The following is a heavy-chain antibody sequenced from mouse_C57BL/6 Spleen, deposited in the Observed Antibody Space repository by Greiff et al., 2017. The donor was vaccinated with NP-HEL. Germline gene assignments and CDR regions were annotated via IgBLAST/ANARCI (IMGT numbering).Heavy chain of an antibody. J-gene: IGHJ2*01. CDR1: GFTFSDYG. D-gene: IGHD2-4*01. Sequence: DVHLVESGGGLVKPGGSLKLSCAASGFTFSDYGMHWVRQAPEKGLEWVAYISSGSSTIYYADTVKGRFTISRDNAKNTLFLQMTSLRSEDTAMYYCARYDYDPYYFDYWGQGTTLTVSS. CDR2: ISSGSSTI. CDR3: ARYDYDPYYFDY. V-gene: IGHV5-17*01.